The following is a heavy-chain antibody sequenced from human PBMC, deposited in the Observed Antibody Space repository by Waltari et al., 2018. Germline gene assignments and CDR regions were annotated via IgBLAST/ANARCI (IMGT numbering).Heavy chain of an antibody. D-gene: IGHD1-1*01. J-gene: IGHJ5*02. CDR2: INSGGDST. Sequence: EVQVLESGGGLAQPGGSLRLCCAASGFTFSNYAMRWVRQAPGKGLECVSGINSGGDSTAYVDSVKGRFTISRDNSKNTLYLQMNSLRVEDTALYYCARGINESFEPWGQGTLVTVSS. CDR1: GFTFSNYA. CDR3: ARGINESFEP. V-gene: IGHV3-23*01.